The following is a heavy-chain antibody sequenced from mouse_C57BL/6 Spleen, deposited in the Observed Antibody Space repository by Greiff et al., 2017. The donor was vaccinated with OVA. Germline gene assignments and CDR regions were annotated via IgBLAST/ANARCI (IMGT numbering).Heavy chain of an antibody. CDR1: GYSITSGYY. Sequence: DVQLQESGPGLVKPSQSLSLTCSVTGYSITSGYYWNWIRQFPGNKLEWMGYISYDGSNNYNPSLKNRFSITRDTSKNQFFLKLNSVTTEDTATYYCARADGYYAIDYWGQGTSVTVSS. D-gene: IGHD2-3*01. CDR3: ARADGYYAIDY. V-gene: IGHV3-6*01. J-gene: IGHJ4*01. CDR2: ISYDGSN.